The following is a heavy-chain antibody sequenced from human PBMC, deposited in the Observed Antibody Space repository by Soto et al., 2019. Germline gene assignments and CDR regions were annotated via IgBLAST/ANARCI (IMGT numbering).Heavy chain of an antibody. CDR1: GGTFSSYA. D-gene: IGHD3-22*01. Sequence: QVQLVQSGAEVKKPGSSVKVSCKASGGTFSSYAISWVRQAPGQGLEWMGGIIPIFGTANYAQKFQGRVTITADESTSTSYMELSSLRSEDTAVYYCASGRGTYYYDSSGYWRFYYWGQGTLVTVSS. J-gene: IGHJ4*02. CDR2: IIPIFGTA. CDR3: ASGRGTYYYDSSGYWRFYY. V-gene: IGHV1-69*01.